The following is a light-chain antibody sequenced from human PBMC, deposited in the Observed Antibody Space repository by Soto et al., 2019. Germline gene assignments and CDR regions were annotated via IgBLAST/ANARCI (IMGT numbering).Light chain of an antibody. V-gene: IGKV3-15*01. Sequence: EIVMTQSPVTLSVSPGERATLSCRASQNISRSLAWYQQKPGQGPSLLIYGTSTRAGGVPARFSGGGSGTEVTLTNTSLPSEYFAVYYCHQYNGWPRTFGQGTKVE. CDR3: HQYNGWPRT. CDR2: GTS. J-gene: IGKJ1*01. CDR1: QNISRS.